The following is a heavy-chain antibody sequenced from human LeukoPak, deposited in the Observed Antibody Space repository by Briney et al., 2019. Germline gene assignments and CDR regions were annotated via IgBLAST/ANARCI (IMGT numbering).Heavy chain of an antibody. Sequence: PSETLSLTCTVSGGSISSSSYYWSWIRQPPGKGLEWIGEINHSGSTNYNPSLKSRVTISVDTSKNQFSLKLSSVTAADTAVYYCARRRSITIFGVVTWFDPWGQGTLVTVSS. D-gene: IGHD3-3*01. CDR1: GGSISSSSYY. CDR3: ARRRSITIFGVVTWFDP. V-gene: IGHV4-39*07. CDR2: INHSGST. J-gene: IGHJ5*02.